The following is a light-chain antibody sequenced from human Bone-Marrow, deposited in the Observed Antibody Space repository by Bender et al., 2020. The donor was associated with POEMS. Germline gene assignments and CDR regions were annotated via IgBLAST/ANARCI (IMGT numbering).Light chain of an antibody. V-gene: IGLV2-8*01. CDR3: SSYAGSNNYV. Sequence: QSALTQAPSASGSPGQSVTISCTGTSSDVGGYNYVSWYQQHPSKAPKLMIYEVTKRPSGVPDRFSGSKSGNTASLTVSGLQTEDEADYYCSSYAGSNNYVFGTGTKVTVL. CDR2: EVT. CDR1: SSDVGGYNY. J-gene: IGLJ1*01.